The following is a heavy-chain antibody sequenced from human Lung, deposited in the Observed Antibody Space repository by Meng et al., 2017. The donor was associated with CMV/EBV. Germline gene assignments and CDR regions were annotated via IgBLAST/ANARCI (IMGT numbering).Heavy chain of an antibody. J-gene: IGHJ6*02. D-gene: IGHD2-15*01. Sequence: GGSLRLXXATSGFTFNDYGMHWVRQAPGKGLEWVAFIGYGGSNKYTAESAKGRFSISRDNSKNTLFLQMDSLRLEDTAVYYCAKGGPLVVPFFGMDVWGQGTXVTVSS. CDR3: AKGGPLVVPFFGMDV. CDR2: IGYGGSNK. V-gene: IGHV3-30*02. CDR1: GFTFNDYG.